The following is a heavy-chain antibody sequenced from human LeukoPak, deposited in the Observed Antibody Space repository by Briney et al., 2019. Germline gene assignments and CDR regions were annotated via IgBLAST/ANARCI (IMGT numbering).Heavy chain of an antibody. D-gene: IGHD2-2*01. V-gene: IGHV1-69*05. Sequence: SVKVSCKASGGTFSSYVISWVRQAPGQGLEWMGGIIPIFGTAKYAQKFQGRVTITTDESTSTAYMELSSLRSEDTAVYYCARDQGYCSGTSCPMKGAFDIWGQGTMVTVSS. J-gene: IGHJ3*02. CDR2: IIPIFGTA. CDR3: ARDQGYCSGTSCPMKGAFDI. CDR1: GGTFSSYV.